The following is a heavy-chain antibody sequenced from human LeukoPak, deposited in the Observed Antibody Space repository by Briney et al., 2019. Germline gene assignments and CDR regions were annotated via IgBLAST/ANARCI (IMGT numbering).Heavy chain of an antibody. V-gene: IGHV3-30*02. CDR3: ARVGGATIYYYYMDV. CDR2: IRYDGSNK. D-gene: IGHD1-26*01. J-gene: IGHJ6*03. CDR1: GFTFSSYG. Sequence: GGSLRLSCAASGFTFSSYGMHWVRQAPGKGLEWVAFIRYDGSNKYYADSVKGRFTISRDNSKNTLYLQMNSLRAEDTAVYYCARVGGATIYYYYMDVWGKGTTVTVSS.